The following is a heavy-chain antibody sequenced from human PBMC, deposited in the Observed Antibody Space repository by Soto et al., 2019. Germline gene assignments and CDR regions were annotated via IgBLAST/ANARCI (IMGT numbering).Heavy chain of an antibody. D-gene: IGHD6-13*01. V-gene: IGHV4-34*01. CDR3: ARGSSALLAAAGPCSAYFDY. CDR2: INHSGST. Sequence: SETLSLTCAVYGGSFSGYYWSWIRQPPGKGLEWIGEINHSGSTNYNPSLKSRVTISVDTSKNQFSLKLSAVTAADTAVYYCARGSSALLAAAGPCSAYFDYWGQGTLVTVSS. J-gene: IGHJ4*02. CDR1: GGSFSGYY.